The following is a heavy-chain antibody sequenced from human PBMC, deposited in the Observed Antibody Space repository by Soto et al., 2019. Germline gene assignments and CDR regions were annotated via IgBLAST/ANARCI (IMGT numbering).Heavy chain of an antibody. Sequence: ASVKVSCKASGYTFTSYGISWVRQAPGQGLEWMGWISAYNGNTNYAQKLQGRVTMTTDTSTSTAYMELRSLRSDDTAVYYCARDPGGMHCSRTSCYQGMDVWGQGTTATVSS. CDR3: ARDPGGMHCSRTSCYQGMDV. J-gene: IGHJ6*02. D-gene: IGHD2-2*01. V-gene: IGHV1-18*04. CDR1: GYTFTSYG. CDR2: ISAYNGNT.